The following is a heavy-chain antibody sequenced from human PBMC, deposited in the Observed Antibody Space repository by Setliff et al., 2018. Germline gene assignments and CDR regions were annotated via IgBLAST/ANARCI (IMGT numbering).Heavy chain of an antibody. J-gene: IGHJ6*02. Sequence: PGGSLRLSCAASGFTFSNYAMSWVRRAPGKGLAWVSGITGGGGSTYYADSVKGRFTISRDNSKNTLYLQMNSLRAEDTAVYYCARELLVVAANPPGYGMDVWGQGTTVTVSS. D-gene: IGHD2-15*01. CDR3: ARELLVVAANPPGYGMDV. V-gene: IGHV3-23*01. CDR2: ITGGGGST. CDR1: GFTFSNYA.